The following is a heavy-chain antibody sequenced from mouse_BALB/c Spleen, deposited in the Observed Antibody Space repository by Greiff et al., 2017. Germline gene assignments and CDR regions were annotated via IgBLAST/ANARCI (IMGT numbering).Heavy chain of an antibody. V-gene: IGHV10-1*02. J-gene: IGHJ2*01. Sequence: DVMLVESGGGLVQPKGSLKLSCAASGFTFNTYAMNWVRQAPGKGLEWVARIRSKSNNYATYYADSVKDRFTISRDDSQSMLYLQMNNLKTEDTAMYYCSSLFDYWGQGTTLTVSS. CDR2: IRSKSNNYAT. CDR1: GFTFNTYA. CDR3: SSLFDY.